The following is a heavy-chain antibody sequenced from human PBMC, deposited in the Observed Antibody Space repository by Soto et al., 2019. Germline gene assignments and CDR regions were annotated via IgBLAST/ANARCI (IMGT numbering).Heavy chain of an antibody. CDR3: FQAEDGIRDVLPVSAFLLNRSSDL. CDR2: IYYSGST. D-gene: IGHD3-10*02. J-gene: IGHJ2*01. Sequence: KGLEWIGYIYYSGSTNYNHSLKSRVTISVDPSKNQFSLKLSSVTAADRAVFFFFQAEDGIRDVLPVSAFLLNRSSDL. V-gene: IGHV4-59*01.